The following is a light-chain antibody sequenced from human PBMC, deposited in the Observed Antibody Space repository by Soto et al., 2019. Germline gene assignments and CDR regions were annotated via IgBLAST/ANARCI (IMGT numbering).Light chain of an antibody. CDR3: QQYNSYPYT. CDR2: KAS. Sequence: DIQMTQSPSTLSASIGDRVTITCRASQRISIWLAWYQQKPGEAPKLLVFKASSLESGAPLRFSGSRSGTXXXXXXXXXQPXDFATYYCQQYNSYPYTFGQGTKLVIK. J-gene: IGKJ2*01. V-gene: IGKV1-5*03. CDR1: QRISIW.